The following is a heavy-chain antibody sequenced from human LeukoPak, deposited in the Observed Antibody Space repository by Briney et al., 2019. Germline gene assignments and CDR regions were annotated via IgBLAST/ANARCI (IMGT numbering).Heavy chain of an antibody. CDR2: IYYSGST. J-gene: IGHJ5*02. D-gene: IGHD3-10*01. Sequence: PGGSLRLSCAASGFTFSDYYMSWIRQAPGKGLEWIGYIYYSGSTNYNPSLKSRVTISVDTSKNQFSLKLSSVTAADTAVYYCARVSDDNWFDPWGQGTLVTVSS. CDR1: GFTFSDYY. V-gene: IGHV4-59*01. CDR3: ARVSDDNWFDP.